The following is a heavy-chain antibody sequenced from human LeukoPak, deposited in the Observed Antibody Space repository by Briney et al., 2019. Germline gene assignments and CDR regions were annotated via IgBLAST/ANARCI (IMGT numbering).Heavy chain of an antibody. CDR2: IIPIFGTA. J-gene: IGHJ4*02. CDR3: ARGAVAATPFDY. Sequence: SVKVSCKASGGTFSSYAISWVRQAPGQGLEWMGGIIPIFGTANYAQKLQGRVTITADESTSTAYMELSSLRSEDTAVYYCARGAVAATPFDYWGQGTLVTVSS. CDR1: GGTFSSYA. V-gene: IGHV1-69*13. D-gene: IGHD2-15*01.